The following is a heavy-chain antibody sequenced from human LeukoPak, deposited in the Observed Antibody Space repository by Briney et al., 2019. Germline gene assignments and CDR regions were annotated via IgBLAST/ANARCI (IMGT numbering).Heavy chain of an antibody. CDR2: IYYSGST. CDR3: AIDNYGDDYYYYYGMDV. V-gene: IGHV4-31*11. CDR1: GGSISSGGYY. Sequence: PSQTLSLTCAVSGGSISSGGYYWSWIRQHPGKGLEWIGYIYYSGSTYYNPSLKSRVTISVDTSKNQFSLKLSSVTAADTAVYYCAIDNYGDDYYYYYGMDVWGQGTTVTVSS. D-gene: IGHD4-17*01. J-gene: IGHJ6*02.